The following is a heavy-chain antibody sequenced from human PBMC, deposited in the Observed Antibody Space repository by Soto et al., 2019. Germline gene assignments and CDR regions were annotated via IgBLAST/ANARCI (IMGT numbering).Heavy chain of an antibody. V-gene: IGHV1-69*13. CDR3: AVDSLHTSAYYYYYGMDV. Sequence: SVKVSCKASGGTFSSYAISWVRQAPGQGLEWMGGIIPIFGTANYAQKFQGRVTITADESTSTAYMELSSLRSEDTAVYYCAVDSLHTSAYYYYYGMDVWGQGTTVTVSS. CDR2: IIPIFGTA. CDR1: GGTFSSYA. J-gene: IGHJ6*02.